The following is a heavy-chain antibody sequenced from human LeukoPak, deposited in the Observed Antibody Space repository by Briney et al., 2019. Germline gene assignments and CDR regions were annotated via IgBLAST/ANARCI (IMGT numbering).Heavy chain of an antibody. D-gene: IGHD6-13*01. CDR2: IYYGWTT. V-gene: IGHV4-39*07. Sequence: KSSETLCLTCTVSDDSISSISFYWGWIRQPPGKGLEWIGSIYYGWTTYYNPSLDSRVTMSPDRCKKQCSLRPRSVTAAHTAVYYCVAYTSSLRGFDSWGQGTLVIVSS. CDR1: DDSISSISFY. CDR3: VAYTSSLRGFDS. J-gene: IGHJ5*01.